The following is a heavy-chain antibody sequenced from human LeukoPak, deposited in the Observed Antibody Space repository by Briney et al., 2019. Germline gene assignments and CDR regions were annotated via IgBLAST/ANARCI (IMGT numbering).Heavy chain of an antibody. J-gene: IGHJ5*02. V-gene: IGHV4-34*01. Sequence: SETLSLTCAVYGGSFSGYYWSWIRQPPGKGLEWIGEINHSGSTNYNPSPKSRVTISVDTSKNQFSLKLSSVTAADTAVYYCARENRGYCSSTSCYTARGSWFDPWGQGTLVTVSS. CDR1: GGSFSGYY. D-gene: IGHD2-2*02. CDR2: INHSGST. CDR3: ARENRGYCSSTSCYTARGSWFDP.